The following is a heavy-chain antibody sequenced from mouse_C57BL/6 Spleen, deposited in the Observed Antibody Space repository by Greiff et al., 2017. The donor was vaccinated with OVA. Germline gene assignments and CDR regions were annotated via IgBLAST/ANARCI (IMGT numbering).Heavy chain of an antibody. Sequence: EVKLMESGPGLVKPSQSLSLTCSVTGYSITSGYYWNWIRQFPGNKLEWMGYISYDGSNNYNPSLKNRISITRDTSKNQFFLKLNSVTTEDTATYYCARRIYSNYGYFDVWGTGTTVTVSS. CDR2: ISYDGSN. V-gene: IGHV3-6*01. J-gene: IGHJ1*03. D-gene: IGHD2-5*01. CDR1: GYSITSGYY. CDR3: ARRIYSNYGYFDV.